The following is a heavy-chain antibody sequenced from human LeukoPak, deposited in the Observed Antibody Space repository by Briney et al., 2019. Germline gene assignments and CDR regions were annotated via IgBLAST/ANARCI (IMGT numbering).Heavy chain of an antibody. J-gene: IGHJ3*02. CDR1: GFTFSSYS. V-gene: IGHV3-21*01. D-gene: IGHD3-10*01. Sequence: GGSLRLSCAASGFTFSSYSMNWVRQAPGKGLEWVSSISSSSYIYYADSVKGRFTISRDNAKNSLFLQMNSLRAEDTAVYYCASFPPYMVRTDAFDIWGQGTMVTVSS. CDR3: ASFPPYMVRTDAFDI. CDR2: ISSSSYI.